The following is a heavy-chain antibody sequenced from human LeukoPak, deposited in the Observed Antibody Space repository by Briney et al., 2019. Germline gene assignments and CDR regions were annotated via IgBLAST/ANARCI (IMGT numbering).Heavy chain of an antibody. CDR1: GGSISSGDYY. CDR3: ARAHYYDSSGYWWFDP. V-gene: IGHV4-30-4*08. CDR2: IYYSGST. Sequence: SQTLSLTCTVSGGSISSGDYYWRWLRQPPGKGLEWIGYIYYSGSTYYNPSLKSRVTISVDTSKNQFSLKLSSVTAADTAVYYCARAHYYDSSGYWWFDPWGQGTLVTVSS. J-gene: IGHJ5*02. D-gene: IGHD3-22*01.